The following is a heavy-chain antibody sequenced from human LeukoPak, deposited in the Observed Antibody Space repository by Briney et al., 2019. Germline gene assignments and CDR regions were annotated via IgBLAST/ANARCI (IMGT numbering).Heavy chain of an antibody. CDR2: INAGNGNT. CDR3: AVPGDYYDSSGYYY. J-gene: IGHJ4*02. D-gene: IGHD3-22*01. CDR1: EYSFTSYA. Sequence: ASVKVSCKASEYSFTSYAMHWVRQAPGQRLEWMGWINAGNGNTKYSQKLQGRVSITRDTSASTAYMELSSLRSEDTAVYYCAVPGDYYDSSGYYYWGQGTLVTVSS. V-gene: IGHV1-3*01.